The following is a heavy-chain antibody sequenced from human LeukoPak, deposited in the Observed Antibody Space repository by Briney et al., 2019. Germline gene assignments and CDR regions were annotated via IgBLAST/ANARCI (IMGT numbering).Heavy chain of an antibody. V-gene: IGHV1-69*04. CDR3: ARTTAYLSSSSNY. CDR1: GGTFSSYA. Sequence: ASVKVSCKASGGTFSSYAISWVRQAPGQGLEWMGRIIPILGIANYAQKFQGRVTITADKSTSTAYMELSSLRSEDTAVYYCARTTAYLSSSSNYWGQGTLVTVSS. CDR2: IIPILGIA. D-gene: IGHD6-6*01. J-gene: IGHJ4*02.